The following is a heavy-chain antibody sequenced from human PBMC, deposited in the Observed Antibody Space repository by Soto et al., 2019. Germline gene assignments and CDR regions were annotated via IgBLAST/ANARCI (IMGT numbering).Heavy chain of an antibody. Sequence: ASVKVSCKASGYTFTSYGISWVRQAPGQGLEWMGWISAYNGDTNYAQKLQGRVTMTTDTSTSTAYMELRSLRSDDTAVYYCARDENVVVPAATGPSYYYYYYMDVGGKGTTVTVSS. CDR1: GYTFTSYG. CDR2: ISAYNGDT. CDR3: ARDENVVVPAATGPSYYYYYYMDV. V-gene: IGHV1-18*01. J-gene: IGHJ6*03. D-gene: IGHD2-2*01.